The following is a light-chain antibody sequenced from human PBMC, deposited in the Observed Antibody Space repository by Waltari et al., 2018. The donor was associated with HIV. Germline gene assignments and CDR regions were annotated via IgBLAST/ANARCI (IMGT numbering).Light chain of an antibody. CDR2: EVT. Sequence: QSALTQPASVSGSPGQSITLSCTGTRNDIGTYNYVYWYQQHPGNVPKLLIYEVTKRPSGVSNRFSGSKSGNTASLTISGLQAEDEAAYYCCSYTSTTTSILFAGGTKLTVL. CDR3: CSYTSTTTSIL. CDR1: RNDIGTYNY. J-gene: IGLJ2*01. V-gene: IGLV2-14*01.